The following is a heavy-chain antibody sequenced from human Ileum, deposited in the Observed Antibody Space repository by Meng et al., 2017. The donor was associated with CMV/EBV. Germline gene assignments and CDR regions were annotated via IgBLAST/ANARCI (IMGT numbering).Heavy chain of an antibody. D-gene: IGHD6-13*01. CDR1: CGPISGGTYY. V-gene: IGHV4-39*07. J-gene: IGHJ5*02. CDR3: AGDWGPYSSRGYFDP. Sequence: QLQASGPGRGTPSETLSLTWTVTCGPISGGTYYWAWIRQSPGKGLEWIGSIYYSGSNYDNPSLKSRVTMSVDTFKNQFSLKLTSVTAADTAVYYCAGDWGPYSSRGYFDPWGQGTLVTVSS. CDR2: IYYSGSN.